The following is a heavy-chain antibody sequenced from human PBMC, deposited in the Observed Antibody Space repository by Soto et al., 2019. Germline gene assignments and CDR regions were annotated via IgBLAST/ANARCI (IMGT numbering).Heavy chain of an antibody. J-gene: IGHJ4*02. CDR1: GGSITFNF. V-gene: IGHV4-59*08. CDR2: VFHTGNT. Sequence: PSETLSLTCTASGGSITFNFWSWIRQPPGKGLEWIGYVFHTGNTDYNPSLKSRVTISVDTSKNRLSLKLDSVTAADTAVYYCARGSGWLDYWGQGTLVTVSS. D-gene: IGHD6-19*01. CDR3: ARGSGWLDY.